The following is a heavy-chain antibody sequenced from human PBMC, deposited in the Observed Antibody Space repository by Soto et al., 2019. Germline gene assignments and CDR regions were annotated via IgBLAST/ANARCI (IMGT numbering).Heavy chain of an antibody. CDR3: AREVPRGLVLLDY. Sequence: EVQLVESGGGLVQPGGSLRLSCAASGFTFSDYWMSWVRQAPGKGLEWVANLKTDGSEENYVASVKGRYTLSRDNARKSLYLQLNSLRAEDTAVYYCAREVPRGLVLLDYWGQGALVTVSS. J-gene: IGHJ4*02. CDR2: LKTDGSEE. V-gene: IGHV3-7*05. D-gene: IGHD6-6*01. CDR1: GFTFSDYW.